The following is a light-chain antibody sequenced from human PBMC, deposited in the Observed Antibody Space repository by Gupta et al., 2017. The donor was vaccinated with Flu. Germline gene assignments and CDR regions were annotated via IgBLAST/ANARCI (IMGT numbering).Light chain of an antibody. CDR2: GNS. Sequence: VTISCSGSSSNIGSNPVNWYQQVPGTAPKLLSYGNSQRPSGVPDRFSGSKSGTSASLAISGLQSEDEADYYCAAWDDSLNGHYVFGTGTKVTVL. CDR3: AAWDDSLNGHYV. J-gene: IGLJ1*01. CDR1: SSNIGSNP. V-gene: IGLV1-44*01.